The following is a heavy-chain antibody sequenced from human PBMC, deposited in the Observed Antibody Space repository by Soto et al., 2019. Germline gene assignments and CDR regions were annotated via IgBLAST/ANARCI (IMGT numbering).Heavy chain of an antibody. V-gene: IGHV3-21*01. CDR1: GFTFRTYS. D-gene: IGHD1-26*01. CDR2: ISSSSTYI. J-gene: IGHJ6*02. CDR3: ARDQVGPLYYYYYGMDV. Sequence: GWSLRLSCAASGFTFRTYSMNWVRQAPGKGLEWVSSISSSSTYIYYADSVKGRFTISRDNAKNSLYMQLTSLRAEDTAVYYCARDQVGPLYYYYYGMDVWGQGTTVTVS.